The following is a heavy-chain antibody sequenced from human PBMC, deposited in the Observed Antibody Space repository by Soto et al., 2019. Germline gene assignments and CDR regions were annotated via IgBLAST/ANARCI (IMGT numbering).Heavy chain of an antibody. J-gene: IGHJ6*02. CDR3: AREWIGVDTGRVGYYYYGMDV. CDR2: IYTSGST. CDR1: GGSISSYY. V-gene: IGHV4-4*07. D-gene: IGHD5-18*01. Sequence: PSETLSLTCTVSGGSISSYYWSWIRQPAGKGLEWIGRIYTSGSTNYNPSLKSRVTMSVDTSKNQLSLKLSSVTAAATAAYSCAREWIGVDTGRVGYYYYGMDVWGQGTTVTVSS.